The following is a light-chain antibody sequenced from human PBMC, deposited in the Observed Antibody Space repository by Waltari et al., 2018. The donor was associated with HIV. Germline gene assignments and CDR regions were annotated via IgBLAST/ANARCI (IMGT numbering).Light chain of an antibody. CDR2: AKS. Sequence: QSVLTQAPSVSGAPGQRVTISCTGSSSNIGANFDVHWYQLLPGSSPKLLIFAKSNRPSGVPDRFSGSKSGTSASLAITGLQPEDEAEYYCQSFDSSLNAYVFGTGTTVIVL. CDR3: QSFDSSLNAYV. CDR1: SSNIGANFD. V-gene: IGLV1-40*01. J-gene: IGLJ1*01.